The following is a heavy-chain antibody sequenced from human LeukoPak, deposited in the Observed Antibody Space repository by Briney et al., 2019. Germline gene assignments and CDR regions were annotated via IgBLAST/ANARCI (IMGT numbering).Heavy chain of an antibody. D-gene: IGHD6-13*01. CDR2: NYNSGST. CDR1: GGSITRYY. J-gene: IGHJ5*02. Sequence: PSDTLSLTCTVSGGSITRYYWSWIRQPPGKGLEWIGDNYNSGSTYYNPSLKRRVTISVDTSKNRFSLKLSSVTAADTAVYYCARQAYSSNLGWFDPWGQGTLVTVSS. CDR3: ARQAYSSNLGWFDP. V-gene: IGHV4-59*04.